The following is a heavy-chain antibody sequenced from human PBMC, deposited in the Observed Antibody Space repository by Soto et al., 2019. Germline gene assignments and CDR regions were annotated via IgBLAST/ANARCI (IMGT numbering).Heavy chain of an antibody. CDR2: IIPIFGTA. V-gene: IGHV1-69*13. Sequence: SVKVSCKASGGTFSSYAISWVRQAPGQGLEWMGGIIPIFGTANYAQKFQGRVTITADESTSTAYMELSSLRSEGTAVYYCASPYYGGSNFDYWGQGTLVTVSS. CDR3: ASPYYGGSNFDY. J-gene: IGHJ4*02. CDR1: GGTFSSYA. D-gene: IGHD4-17*01.